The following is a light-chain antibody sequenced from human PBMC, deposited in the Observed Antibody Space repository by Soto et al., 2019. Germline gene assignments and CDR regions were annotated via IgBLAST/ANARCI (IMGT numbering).Light chain of an antibody. Sequence: DIQMTQSPSSLSASVGDRVAMTCRASQRISSWLAWYQQKPGKAPKVLIYKASSLESGVPSRFSGSGSGTEFTLTISSLQPDDFATYYCQQYNSYLFTFGPGTKVDIK. J-gene: IGKJ3*01. V-gene: IGKV1-5*03. CDR3: QQYNSYLFT. CDR2: KAS. CDR1: QRISSW.